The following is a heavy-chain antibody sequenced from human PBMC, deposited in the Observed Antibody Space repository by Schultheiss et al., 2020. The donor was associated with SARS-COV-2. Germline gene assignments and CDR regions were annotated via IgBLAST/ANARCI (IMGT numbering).Heavy chain of an antibody. V-gene: IGHV3-11*01. J-gene: IGHJ4*02. CDR1: GFTFNDYA. D-gene: IGHD3-3*01. CDR3: AKDRHYHFWTAHSPSYFDY. Sequence: GGSLRLSCAASGFTFNDYAMTWVRQAPGKGLEWVSYISSSGSTIYYADSVKGRFTISRDNAKNSLYLQMNSLRAEDTAVYYCAKDRHYHFWTAHSPSYFDYWGQGTLVTVSS. CDR2: ISSSGSTI.